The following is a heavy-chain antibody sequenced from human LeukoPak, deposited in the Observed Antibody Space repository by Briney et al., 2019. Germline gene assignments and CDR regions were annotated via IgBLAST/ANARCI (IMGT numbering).Heavy chain of an antibody. D-gene: IGHD1-26*01. CDR3: AREAQVGGALQS. J-gene: IGHJ5*02. CDR2: INPDGSRI. CDR1: GFTFSNYW. V-gene: IGHV3-74*01. Sequence: PGGSLRLSCAASGFTFSNYWMHWVRQAPGKGLVWVSRINPDGSRITYADSVQGRFTISRDTAKNTLFLQMNSLRAEDTAVYYCAREAQVGGALQSWGQGTLAIVSS.